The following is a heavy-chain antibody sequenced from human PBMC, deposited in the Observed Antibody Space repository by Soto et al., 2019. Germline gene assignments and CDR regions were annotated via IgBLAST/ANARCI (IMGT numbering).Heavy chain of an antibody. V-gene: IGHV3-23*01. CDR3: ARDMGGPDF. Sequence: EVQLLESGGDLVQPGGSLRLSCAASGLFFNTYDMYWVRQAPGKGLEWVAAIRYSDDNTYYADSVKGRFTISSDNSKNTLYLQMNSLRPEDTAVYYCARDMGGPDFWGQGTLVTVSS. J-gene: IGHJ4*02. CDR1: GLFFNTYD. CDR2: IRYSDDNT. D-gene: IGHD2-15*01.